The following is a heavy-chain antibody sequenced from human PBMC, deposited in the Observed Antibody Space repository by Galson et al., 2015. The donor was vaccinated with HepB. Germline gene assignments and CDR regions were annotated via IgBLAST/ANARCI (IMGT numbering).Heavy chain of an antibody. CDR3: ARDLAEMATIRVY. CDR2: ISSSSSTI. D-gene: IGHD5-24*01. Sequence: SLRLSCAASGFTFSSYSMNWVRQAPGKGLEWVSYISSSSSTIYYADSVKGRFTISRDNAKNSLYLQMNSLRAEDTAVYYCARDLAEMATIRVYWGQGTLVTVSS. CDR1: GFTFSSYS. V-gene: IGHV3-48*01. J-gene: IGHJ4*02.